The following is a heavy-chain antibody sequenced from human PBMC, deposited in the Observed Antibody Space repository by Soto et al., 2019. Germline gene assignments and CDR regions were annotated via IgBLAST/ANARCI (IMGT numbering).Heavy chain of an antibody. D-gene: IGHD3-22*01. V-gene: IGHV1-8*01. J-gene: IGHJ5*02. CDR2: MNPNSGNT. CDR3: ARDRGPSSGYYPYWFDP. Sequence: ASVKVSCKASGYTFTSYDINWVRQATGQGLEWMGWMNPNSGNTGYAQKFQGRVTRTRNTSISTAYMELSSLRSEDTAVYYCARDRGPSSGYYPYWFDPWGQGTLVTVSS. CDR1: GYTFTSYD.